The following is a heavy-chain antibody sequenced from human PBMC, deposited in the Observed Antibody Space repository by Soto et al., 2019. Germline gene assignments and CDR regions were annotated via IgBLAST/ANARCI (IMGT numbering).Heavy chain of an antibody. J-gene: IGHJ6*02. CDR3: ARFRSGSYLYYYGMDV. D-gene: IGHD3-10*01. Sequence: GESLKISCKGSGYSFTSYWIAWVRQMPGKGLECMGIIYPGDSDTRYSPSFQGQVTISADKSISTAYLQWSSLKASDTAMYYCARFRSGSYLYYYGMDVWGQGTTVTVSS. V-gene: IGHV5-51*01. CDR2: IYPGDSDT. CDR1: GYSFTSYW.